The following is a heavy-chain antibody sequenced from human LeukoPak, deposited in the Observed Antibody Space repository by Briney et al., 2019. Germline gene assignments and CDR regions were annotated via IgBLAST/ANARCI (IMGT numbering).Heavy chain of an antibody. D-gene: IGHD3-22*01. CDR2: ISSSSSYI. V-gene: IGHV3-21*01. CDR1: GFTFSSYW. CDR3: ARDSSSDYYYYYGMDV. Sequence: GGSLRLSCAASGFTFSSYWMNWVRQAPGKGLEWVSSISSSSSYIYYADPVKGRFTISRDNAKNSLYLQMNSLRAEDTAVYYCARDSSSDYYYYYGMDVWGQGTTVTVSS. J-gene: IGHJ6*02.